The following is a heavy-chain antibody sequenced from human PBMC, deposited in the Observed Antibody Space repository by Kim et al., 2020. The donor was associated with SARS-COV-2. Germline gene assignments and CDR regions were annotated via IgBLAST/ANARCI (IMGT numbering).Heavy chain of an antibody. V-gene: IGHV4-59*09. CDR3: ARGTDYGLDY. Sequence: TKDNPSRKSRVTSSVDTSKNQFSLKVTSVTAADTAIYSCARGTDYGLDYWGQGTLVTVSS. CDR2: T. J-gene: IGHJ4*02. D-gene: IGHD3-16*01.